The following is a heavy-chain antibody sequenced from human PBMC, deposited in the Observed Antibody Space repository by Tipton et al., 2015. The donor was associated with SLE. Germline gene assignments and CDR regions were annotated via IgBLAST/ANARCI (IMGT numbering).Heavy chain of an antibody. Sequence: GSLRLSCAASGFTFSSYSMNWVRQALGKGLEWVSYISSSSSTIYYADSVKGRFTISRDNAKNSLYLQMTSLRAEDTAVYYCARLGVAEDFDYWGQGTLVTVSS. CDR2: ISSSSSTI. D-gene: IGHD5-12*01. CDR3: ARLGVAEDFDY. J-gene: IGHJ4*02. V-gene: IGHV3-48*01. CDR1: GFTFSSYS.